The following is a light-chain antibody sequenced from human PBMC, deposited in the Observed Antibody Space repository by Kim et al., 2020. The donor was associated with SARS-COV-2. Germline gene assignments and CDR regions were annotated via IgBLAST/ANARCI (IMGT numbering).Light chain of an antibody. V-gene: IGLV1-47*01. J-gene: IGLJ1*01. CDR1: GPNIGSNY. CDR2: RNN. Sequence: GKRIPITFLGRGPNIGSNYVYWSRQLPRTAPKLLIYRNNQRPSGVPDRFSGSKSGTSASLAISGLRSEDEADYYCAAWDDSLSGYVFGTGTKVTVL. CDR3: AAWDDSLSGYV.